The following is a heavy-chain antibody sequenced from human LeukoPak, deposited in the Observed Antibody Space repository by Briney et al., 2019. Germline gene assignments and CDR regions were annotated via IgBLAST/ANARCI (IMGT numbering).Heavy chain of an antibody. CDR3: VRGKTTVTTWFDP. V-gene: IGHV3-53*01. CDR1: GFSVSSNY. D-gene: IGHD4-17*01. CDR2: IYSGVST. Sequence: GGSLRLSCAASGFSVSSNYMNWVRQAPGKGLEWVSVIYSGVSTYYADSVRGRFTISRDNAKNSLYLQMNSLRAEDTAVYYCVRGKTTVTTWFDPWGQGTLVTVSS. J-gene: IGHJ5*02.